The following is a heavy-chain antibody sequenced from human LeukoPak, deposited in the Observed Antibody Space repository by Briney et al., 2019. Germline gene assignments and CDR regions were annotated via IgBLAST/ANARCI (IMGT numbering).Heavy chain of an antibody. CDR3: ARDPQYCSGGSCATVYYFDY. J-gene: IGHJ4*02. CDR2: ISYDGSNK. D-gene: IGHD2-15*01. Sequence: GRSLRLSCAASGFTFSSYAMHWVRQAPGKGPEWVAVISYDGSNKYYADSVKGRFTISRDNSKNTLYLQMNSLRAEDTAMYYCARDPQYCSGGSCATVYYFDYWGQGTLVTVSS. V-gene: IGHV3-30-3*01. CDR1: GFTFSSYA.